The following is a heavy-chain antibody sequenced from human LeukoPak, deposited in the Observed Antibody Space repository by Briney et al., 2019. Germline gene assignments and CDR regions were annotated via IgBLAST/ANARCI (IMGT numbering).Heavy chain of an antibody. V-gene: IGHV1-2*02. CDR2: INPNSGDT. CDR3: ARIQSHYYDIKSYCDY. CDR1: GYTFTGYY. D-gene: IGHD3-22*01. J-gene: IGHJ4*02. Sequence: GASVKVSCKASGYTFTGYYMHWVRQAPGQGLEWMGWINPNSGDTNYAQNFQVRVTMTRDTSISTAFMELSRLRSDDTAVYYCARIQSHYYDIKSYCDYWGQGTLVTVSS.